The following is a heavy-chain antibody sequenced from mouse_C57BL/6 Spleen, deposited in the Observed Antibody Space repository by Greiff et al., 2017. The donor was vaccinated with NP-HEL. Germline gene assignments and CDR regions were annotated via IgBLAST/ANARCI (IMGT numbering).Heavy chain of an antibody. V-gene: IGHV1-69*01. D-gene: IGHD1-1*01. Sequence: QVQLQQPGAELVMPGASVKLSCKASGYTFTSYWMHWVKQRPGQGLEWIGEIDPSDSYTNYNQQFKGKSTLTVDKSTSTAYMQLSSLTSEDSAVYYCARWALLGGYFDVWGTGTTVTVSS. CDR1: GYTFTSYW. J-gene: IGHJ1*03. CDR2: IDPSDSYT. CDR3: ARWALLGGYFDV.